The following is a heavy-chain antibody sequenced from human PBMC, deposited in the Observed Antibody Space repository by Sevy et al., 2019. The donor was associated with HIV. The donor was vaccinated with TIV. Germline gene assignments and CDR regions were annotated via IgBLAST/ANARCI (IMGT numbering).Heavy chain of an antibody. Sequence: GGSLRLSCAASGFTFSSYGMHWVRQAPGKGLEWVAVISYDGSNKYYADSVKGRFTISRDNSKNTLYLQMNSLRAEDTDVYYCAKDMEYYDSSGPIDYWGQGTLVTVSS. J-gene: IGHJ4*02. CDR1: GFTFSSYG. V-gene: IGHV3-30*18. CDR2: ISYDGSNK. D-gene: IGHD3-22*01. CDR3: AKDMEYYDSSGPIDY.